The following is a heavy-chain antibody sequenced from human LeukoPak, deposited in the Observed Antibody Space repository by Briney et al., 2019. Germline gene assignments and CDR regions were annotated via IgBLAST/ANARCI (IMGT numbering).Heavy chain of an antibody. J-gene: IGHJ6*03. D-gene: IGHD3-16*01. Sequence: ASVKVSCKASGGTFSSYAISWVRQARGQGLEWMGGIIPIFGTANYAQRFQGRVTITADKATSTAYMELSSLRSEDTAVYYCAGTFGGIMRIYYMDVWGKGTTVTVSS. CDR1: GGTFSSYA. V-gene: IGHV1-69*06. CDR2: IIPIFGTA. CDR3: AGTFGGIMRIYYMDV.